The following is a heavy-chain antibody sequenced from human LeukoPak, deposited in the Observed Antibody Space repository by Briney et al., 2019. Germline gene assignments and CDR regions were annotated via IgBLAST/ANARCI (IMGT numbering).Heavy chain of an antibody. Sequence: GESLKISCRGSGYSFTAYWVAWVRQMPGKGLEWMATIYPGDSTTTYSPSFQGQVTISADKSITTAYLQWSSLKASDTAMYYCARPAAGLGGFDYWGQGTLVTVSS. CDR2: IYPGDSTT. CDR1: GYSFTAYW. V-gene: IGHV5-51*01. D-gene: IGHD3-16*01. CDR3: ARPAAGLGGFDY. J-gene: IGHJ4*02.